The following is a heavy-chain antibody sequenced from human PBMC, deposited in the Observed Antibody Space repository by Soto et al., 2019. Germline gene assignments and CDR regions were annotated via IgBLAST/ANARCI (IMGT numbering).Heavy chain of an antibody. V-gene: IGHV1-46*01. CDR2: INPGGVGT. D-gene: IGHD6-13*01. CDR3: ARAYSSTNNWFDP. Sequence: QVQLVQSGAEVRKPGASVTLSCKASGYSFTTYYMHWVRQAPGQGLEWMGIINPGGVGTSYAQKFQGRVTMTSDTYTSTVYMELSSLRSEVTAVYYCARAYSSTNNWFDPWGQGTLVTVSS. J-gene: IGHJ5*02. CDR1: GYSFTTYY.